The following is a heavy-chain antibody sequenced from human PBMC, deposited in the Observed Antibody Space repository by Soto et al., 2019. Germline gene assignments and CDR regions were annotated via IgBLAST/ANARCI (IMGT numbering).Heavy chain of an antibody. CDR1: GFTFSGSA. V-gene: IGHV3-73*01. Sequence: GASVKVSCAASGFTFSGSAIHWVRQASGKGLEWVARIRTKSNAYGTTYAASVKGRFTISRDDSKNMAYLQMNGLKTEDTAMYYCSRVEYVTSSPIGWGHGTLVTVSS. CDR3: SRVEYVTSSPIG. J-gene: IGHJ4*01. CDR2: IRTKSNAYGT. D-gene: IGHD6-6*01.